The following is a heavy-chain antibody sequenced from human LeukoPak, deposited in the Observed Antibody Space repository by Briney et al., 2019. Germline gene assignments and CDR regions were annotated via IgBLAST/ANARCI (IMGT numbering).Heavy chain of an antibody. CDR3: ARVPSSIAAA. Sequence: GGSLRLSCAASGFTFSSYAMSWVRQAPGKGLEWVSAISGTSGKTYYADSVKGRFTISRDNAKNTLYLQMNSLRAEDTAVYYCARVPSSIAAAWGQGTLVTVSS. CDR2: ISGTSGKT. J-gene: IGHJ4*02. CDR1: GFTFSSYA. V-gene: IGHV3-23*01. D-gene: IGHD6-6*01.